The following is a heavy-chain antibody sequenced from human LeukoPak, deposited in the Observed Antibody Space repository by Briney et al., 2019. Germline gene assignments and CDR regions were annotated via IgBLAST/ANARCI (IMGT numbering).Heavy chain of an antibody. CDR2: IIPIFGTA. V-gene: IGHV1-69*05. J-gene: IGHJ3*02. CDR3: ALPVGGGNSDDAFDI. CDR1: GGTFSSYA. D-gene: IGHD4-23*01. Sequence: SVTVSCKASGGTFSSYAISWVRQAPGQGLEWMGGIIPIFGTANYAQKFQGRVTITTDESTSTAYMELSSLRSEDTAVYYCALPVGGGNSDDAFDIWGQGTMVTVSS.